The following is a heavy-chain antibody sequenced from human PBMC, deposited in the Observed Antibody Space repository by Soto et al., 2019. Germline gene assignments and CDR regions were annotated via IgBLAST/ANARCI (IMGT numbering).Heavy chain of an antibody. CDR3: ARVSGGYCDGMDA. V-gene: IGHV4-4*02. CDR1: GGSISSSNW. Sequence: QVQLQESGPGLVKPSGTLSLTCAVSGGSISSSNWWSWVRQPPGKGLAWIGEIYHSGSTNPNPSLHRRATTSVDGYKTQCSLKLSSVTAADTAVYYCARVSGGYCDGMDAWGPGTTFTVSS. D-gene: IGHD1-26*01. J-gene: IGHJ6*02. CDR2: IYHSGST.